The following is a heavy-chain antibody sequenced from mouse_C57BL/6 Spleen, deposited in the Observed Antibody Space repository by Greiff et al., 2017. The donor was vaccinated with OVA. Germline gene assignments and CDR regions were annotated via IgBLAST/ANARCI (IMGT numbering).Heavy chain of an antibody. J-gene: IGHJ3*01. CDR2: IDPSDSYT. Sequence: QVQLQQPGAELVMPGASVKLSCKASGYTFTSYWMHWVKQRPGQGLEWIGEIDPSDSYTNYNQKFKGKSTLTVDKSSSTAYMQLSSLTSEDSAVYYCAAGNLADWGQGTLVTVSA. CDR1: GYTFTSYW. V-gene: IGHV1-69*01. CDR3: AAGNLAD. D-gene: IGHD2-1*01.